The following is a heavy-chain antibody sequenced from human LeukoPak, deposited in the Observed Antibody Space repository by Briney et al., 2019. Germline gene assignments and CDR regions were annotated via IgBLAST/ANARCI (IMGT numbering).Heavy chain of an antibody. CDR2: IYYSGRT. J-gene: IGHJ3*02. Sequence: SETLSLTCTVSGGSLSSYYWSWIRQPPGKGRERIGYIYYSGRTNYNPSLKSRVTISVDTSKNQFSLKLSSVTAADTAVYYCARVRGNGYDYVWGSYRVRAFDIWGQGTMVTVSS. CDR3: ARVRGNGYDYVWGSYRVRAFDI. D-gene: IGHD3-16*02. V-gene: IGHV4-59*01. CDR1: GGSLSSYY.